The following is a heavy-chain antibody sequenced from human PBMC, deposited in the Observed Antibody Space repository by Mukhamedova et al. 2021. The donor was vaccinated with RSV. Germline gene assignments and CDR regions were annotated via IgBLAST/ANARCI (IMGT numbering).Heavy chain of an antibody. CDR3: SIVKLCDYFIDS. J-gene: IGHJ4*02. D-gene: IGHD2/OR15-2a*01. Sequence: IRQPAGKALEWIGRIYTSGGTNYNPSLNSRVTISVYASRNQFSMKMKSVTAADTALYFCSIVKLCDYFIDSLGQGTLVT. CDR2: IYTSGGT. V-gene: IGHV4-61*02.